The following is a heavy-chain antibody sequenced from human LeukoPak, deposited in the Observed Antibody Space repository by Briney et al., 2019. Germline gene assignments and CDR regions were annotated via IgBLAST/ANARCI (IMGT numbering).Heavy chain of an antibody. CDR3: AREGIAVADGAFDI. CDR1: GGTFSSYA. CDR2: IIPILGIA. D-gene: IGHD6-19*01. J-gene: IGHJ3*02. V-gene: IGHV1-69*04. Sequence: SVKVSCKASGGTFSSYAISWVRQAPGQGLEWMGRIIPILGIANYAQKFQGRVTITADKSTSTAYMELSSLRSEDTAVYYCAREGIAVADGAFDIWGQGTMVTVSS.